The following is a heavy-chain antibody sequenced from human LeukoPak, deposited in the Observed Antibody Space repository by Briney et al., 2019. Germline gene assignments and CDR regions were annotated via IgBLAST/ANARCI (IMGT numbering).Heavy chain of an antibody. V-gene: IGHV3-66*01. CDR2: IYSGGST. Sequence: GGSLRLSCAASGFTVSSNYMSWVRQAPGKGLEWVSVIYSGGSTYYADSVKGRFTISRDNSKNTLYLQMNSPRAEDTAVYYCARGSDYGDHYYFDYWGQGTLVTVSS. CDR3: ARGSDYGDHYYFDY. J-gene: IGHJ4*02. D-gene: IGHD4-17*01. CDR1: GFTVSSNY.